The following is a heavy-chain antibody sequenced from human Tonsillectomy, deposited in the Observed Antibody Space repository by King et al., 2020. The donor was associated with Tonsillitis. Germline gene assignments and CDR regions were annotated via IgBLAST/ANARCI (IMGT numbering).Heavy chain of an antibody. J-gene: IGHJ3*02. V-gene: IGHV4-39*01. CDR3: ARHTPEPTSAGSDI. D-gene: IGHD3-10*01. Sequence: LQLQESGPGLVKPSETLSLTCTVSGGSITNTIYYWGWIRQPPGKGLEWIATVHYGGNVYYNPSLKSRVTISVDTSKSQFSLKLNSVTAADTAVYFCARHTPEPTSAGSDIWGQGTMVTVSS. CDR2: VHYGGNV. CDR1: GGSITNTIYY.